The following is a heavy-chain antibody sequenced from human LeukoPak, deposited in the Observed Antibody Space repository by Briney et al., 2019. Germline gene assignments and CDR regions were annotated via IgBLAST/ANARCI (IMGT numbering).Heavy chain of an antibody. D-gene: IGHD2-15*01. Sequence: GGSLRLSCTASGFNFGDYALNWVRQAPGKGLEWVGFIRSKPYGGTTEYAASVEGRFTISRDDSKSIAYLQMDSLNTEDTAVYYCARGRFCSGGSCGTWGPGTLVTVSS. J-gene: IGHJ5*02. CDR2: IRSKPYGGTT. CDR1: GFNFGDYA. V-gene: IGHV3-49*04. CDR3: ARGRFCSGGSCGT.